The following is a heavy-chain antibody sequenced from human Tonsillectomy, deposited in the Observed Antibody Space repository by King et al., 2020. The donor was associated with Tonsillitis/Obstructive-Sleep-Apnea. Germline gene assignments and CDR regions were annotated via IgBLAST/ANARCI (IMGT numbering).Heavy chain of an antibody. CDR1: GGSFSGYY. D-gene: IGHD5-18*01. J-gene: IGHJ3*02. CDR3: ARANTAMATDAFDI. CDR2: INHSGST. Sequence: VQLPQWGAGLLKPSETLSLTCAVYGGSFSGYYWSWIRQPPGKGLEWIGEINHSGSTNYNPSLKSRVTISVDTSKNQFSLKLNSVTAADTAMHYCARANTAMATDAFDIWGQGTMVTVSS. V-gene: IGHV4-34*01.